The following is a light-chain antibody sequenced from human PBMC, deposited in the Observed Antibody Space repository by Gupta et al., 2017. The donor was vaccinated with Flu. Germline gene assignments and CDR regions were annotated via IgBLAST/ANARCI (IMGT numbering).Light chain of an antibody. CDR1: RSNIGINT. CDR3: AAWDDSLSGFYV. Sequence: QSVLTQPPSVSATPGQRVTISCSGRRSNIGINTVNWYQQLPGTAPKLLVYQNDKRPSGVPDRFSGSKSGTSASLAISGLQPEDEAEYFCAAWDDSLSGFYVFGSGTKVTVL. V-gene: IGLV1-44*01. CDR2: QND. J-gene: IGLJ1*01.